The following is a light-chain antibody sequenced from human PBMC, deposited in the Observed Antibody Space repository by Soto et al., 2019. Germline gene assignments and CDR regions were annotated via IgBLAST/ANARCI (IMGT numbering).Light chain of an antibody. J-gene: IGLJ1*01. Sequence: QSALTQPASVSGSPGQSITISCTGTSSDVGAYDYVSWYQQHPDKAPKLMIYKVSHRPSGVSNRFYGSKSVNTATLTISGLQAEDEADYYCSSYTSSSTRVFGTGTKLTVL. CDR1: SSDVGAYDY. V-gene: IGLV2-14*03. CDR3: SSYTSSSTRV. CDR2: KVS.